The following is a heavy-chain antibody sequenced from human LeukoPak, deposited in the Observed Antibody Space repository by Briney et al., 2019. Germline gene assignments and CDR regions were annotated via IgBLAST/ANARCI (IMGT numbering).Heavy chain of an antibody. V-gene: IGHV3-53*01. CDR2: IYSGGST. D-gene: IGHD4-17*01. CDR1: GFTVSSNY. CDR3: AFGWGYGDYRY. Sequence: PGGSLSLSCAASGFTVSSNYMSWVRQAPGKGLEWVSVIYSGGSTYYADSVKGRFTISRDNSKNTLYLQMNSLRAEDTAVYYCAFGWGYGDYRYWGQGTLVTVSS. J-gene: IGHJ4*02.